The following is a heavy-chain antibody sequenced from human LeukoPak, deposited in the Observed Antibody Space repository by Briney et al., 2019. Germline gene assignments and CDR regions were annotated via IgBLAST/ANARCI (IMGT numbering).Heavy chain of an antibody. Sequence: GGSLRLSCAASGFTFSSYWMSWVRQAPGKGLEWVAYIKQDGSEKYYVDSVKGRFTISRDNAKNSLYLQMNSLRAEDTAVYYCASEPYYDSSGYSDYWGQGTLVTVSS. CDR1: GFTFSSYW. CDR2: IKQDGSEK. D-gene: IGHD3-22*01. J-gene: IGHJ4*02. CDR3: ASEPYYDSSGYSDY. V-gene: IGHV3-7*01.